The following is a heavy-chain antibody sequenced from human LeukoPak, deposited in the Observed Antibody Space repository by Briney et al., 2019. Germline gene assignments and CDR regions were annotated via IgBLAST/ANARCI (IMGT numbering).Heavy chain of an antibody. CDR3: ARGFYESFER. CDR2: VDYNGST. J-gene: IGHJ5*02. V-gene: IGHV4-59*02. D-gene: IGHD2/OR15-2a*01. CDR1: GASVSMSY. Sequence: SETLSLTCSVSGASVSMSYWNWIRQSPGKGLEWIANVDYNGSTKYNPSLRGRGTMSLDTSKNQFHLKLESVTAADTARYFCARGFYESFERWGQGTLVTVSS.